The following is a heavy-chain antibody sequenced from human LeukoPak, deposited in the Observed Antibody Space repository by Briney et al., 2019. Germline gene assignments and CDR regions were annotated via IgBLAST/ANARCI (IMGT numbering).Heavy chain of an antibody. CDR3: ARISPYGSGMDHFDF. J-gene: IGHJ4*02. V-gene: IGHV4-39*07. Sequence: SETLSLTCSVSGGSISSSSYYWGWIRQPPGKGLEWIGSIYYSGSTYYNPSLKSRVTISVDTSKNQFSLKLSSVTAADTAVYYCARISPYGSGMDHFDFWGQGTLVTVSS. D-gene: IGHD3-10*01. CDR2: IYYSGST. CDR1: GGSISSSSYY.